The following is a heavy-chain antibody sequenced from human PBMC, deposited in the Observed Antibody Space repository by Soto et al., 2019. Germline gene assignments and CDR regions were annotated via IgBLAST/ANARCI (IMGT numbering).Heavy chain of an antibody. CDR2: ISGYNGNT. Sequence: GASVKVSFKASGYTFTNYGISWVRQAPGQGLEWMGWISGYNGNTKYAQKFQGRVTMTTDTPTNTAYMELRSLRSDDTAVYYCARDREYYYDSSGNYYYHYGMDVWGQGTTVTVSS. D-gene: IGHD3-22*01. CDR1: GYTFTNYG. CDR3: ARDREYYYDSSGNYYYHYGMDV. J-gene: IGHJ6*02. V-gene: IGHV1-18*04.